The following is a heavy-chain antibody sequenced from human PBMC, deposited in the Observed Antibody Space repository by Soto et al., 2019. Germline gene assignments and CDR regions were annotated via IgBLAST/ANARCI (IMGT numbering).Heavy chain of an antibody. D-gene: IGHD3-22*01. CDR3: AKERGVTMIVVARGGMDV. CDR1: GFTFSSYA. CDR2: ISGSGGST. V-gene: IGHV3-23*01. J-gene: IGHJ6*02. Sequence: PGGSLRLSCAASGFTFSSYAMSWVRQAPGKGLEWVSAISGSGGSTYYADSVKGRFTISRDNSKNTLYLQMNSLRAEDTAVYYCAKERGVTMIVVARGGMDVWGQGTTVTVSS.